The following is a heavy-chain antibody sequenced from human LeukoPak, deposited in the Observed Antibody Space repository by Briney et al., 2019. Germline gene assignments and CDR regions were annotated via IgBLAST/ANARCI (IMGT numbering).Heavy chain of an antibody. CDR3: VKGQEYLEWFYEY. D-gene: IGHD3-3*01. Sequence: KAGGSLRLSCVASGFTFSSYYMQWVRQDPRKGLVWVSRISGDGTNINYADSVRGRFTISRDNLKSTLTLQMSGLRAEDTAVYYCVKGQEYLEWFYEYWGQGSLVTVSS. J-gene: IGHJ4*02. CDR2: ISGDGTNI. V-gene: IGHV3-74*01. CDR1: GFTFSSYY.